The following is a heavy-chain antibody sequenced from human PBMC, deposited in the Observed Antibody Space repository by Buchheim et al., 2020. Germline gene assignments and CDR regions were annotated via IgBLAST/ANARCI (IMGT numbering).Heavy chain of an antibody. CDR1: GGSFSGYY. V-gene: IGHV4-34*02. Sequence: QVQLQQWGAGLLKPSETLSLTCAVYGGSFSGYYWSWIRQPPGKGLEWIGQINHSGSTNYNPSLKSRVTISVDTSKNQFSLKLSSVTAADTAVYYCARGRKSTVTFLDYWGQGTL. D-gene: IGHD4-11*01. CDR3: ARGRKSTVTFLDY. J-gene: IGHJ4*02. CDR2: INHSGST.